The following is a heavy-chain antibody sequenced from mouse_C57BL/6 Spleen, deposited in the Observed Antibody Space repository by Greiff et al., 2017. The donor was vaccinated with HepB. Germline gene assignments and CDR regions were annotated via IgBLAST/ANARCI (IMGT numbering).Heavy chain of an antibody. CDR1: GYTFTDYN. J-gene: IGHJ3*01. V-gene: IGHV1-18*01. D-gene: IGHD1-1*01. CDR2: INPNNGGT. Sequence: VQLQQSGPELVKPGASVKIPCKASGYTFTDYNMDWVKQSHGKSLEWIGDINPNNGGTIYNQKFKGKATLTVDKSSSTAYMELRSLTSEDTAVYYCARDDYGSSYEFAYWGQGTLVTVSA. CDR3: ARDDYGSSYEFAY.